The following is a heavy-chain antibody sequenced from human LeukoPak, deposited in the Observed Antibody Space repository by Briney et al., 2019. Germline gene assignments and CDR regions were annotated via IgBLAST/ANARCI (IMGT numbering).Heavy chain of an antibody. D-gene: IGHD3-10*01. CDR2: INPNSGAT. CDR3: AGDSRGAPGNWFDP. Sequence: ASVKVSCKASGYTFTGYYMHWVRQAPGQGLEWMGRINPNSGATNYAQKFQGRVTMTRDTSISTAYMELSRLISDDTAVYYCAGDSRGAPGNWFDPWGQGTLVTVSS. V-gene: IGHV1-2*06. J-gene: IGHJ5*02. CDR1: GYTFTGYY.